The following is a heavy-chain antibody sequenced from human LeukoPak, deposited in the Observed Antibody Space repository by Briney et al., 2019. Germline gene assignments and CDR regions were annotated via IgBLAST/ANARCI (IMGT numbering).Heavy chain of an antibody. CDR1: GFTFRSYA. J-gene: IGHJ6*03. V-gene: IGHV4-34*01. D-gene: IGHD5-24*01. Sequence: GSLRLSCAASGFTFRSYAMSWIRQPPGQGLEWIGEINYSKSTNYNPSLKSRVTISVDTSKNQFSLKLSSVTAADTAVYYCARVNRDGYNLLTKRHYSYMDVWGKGTTVTVSS. CDR2: INYSKST. CDR3: ARVNRDGYNLLTKRHYSYMDV.